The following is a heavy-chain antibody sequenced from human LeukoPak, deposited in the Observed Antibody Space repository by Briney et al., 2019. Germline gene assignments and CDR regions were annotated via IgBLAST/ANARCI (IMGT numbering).Heavy chain of an antibody. CDR3: ARWGRGHLYPRSFDY. D-gene: IGHD5-24*01. J-gene: IGHJ4*02. CDR2: IYYSGST. CDR1: GGSIGSYS. Sequence: SESRSLTCTVSGGSIGSYSWSWVRQPPGKGLEWIGYIYYSGSTNYKPSVKSRLAISVDTSKNYTCLNLSSVTAADTAVYYCARWGRGHLYPRSFDYWGQGTLVTVSS. V-gene: IGHV4-59*01.